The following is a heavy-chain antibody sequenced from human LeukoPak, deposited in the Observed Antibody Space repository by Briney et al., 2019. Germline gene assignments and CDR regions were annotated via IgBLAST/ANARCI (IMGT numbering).Heavy chain of an antibody. CDR1: GFTFSSDA. J-gene: IGHJ3*02. CDR3: ARRPGSPDAFDI. Sequence: GGSLRLSCAACGFTFSSDAMSLVRQAPGKGLQWVSAITGSGDNTYYADSVKGRFTISRDNSKSTLFLQMNSPRVEDTAVYFCARRPGSPDAFDIWGQGTLVTVSS. D-gene: IGHD1-26*01. V-gene: IGHV3-23*01. CDR2: ITGSGDNT.